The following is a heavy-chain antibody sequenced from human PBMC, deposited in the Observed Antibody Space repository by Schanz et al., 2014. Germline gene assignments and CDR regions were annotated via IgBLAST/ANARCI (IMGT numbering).Heavy chain of an antibody. Sequence: GQLAESGGGLVQPGGSLRLSCAVSGFTVSSNHMSWVRQAPGKGLEWVAVISYDGSNKYYADSVKGRFTISRDNSKNTLYLQMNTLRAEDTAVYYCARANYRRKINFDYWGRGTLVTVSS. V-gene: IGHV3-30-3*01. CDR3: ARANYRRKINFDY. J-gene: IGHJ4*02. CDR1: GFTVSSNH. D-gene: IGHD3-10*01. CDR2: ISYDGSNK.